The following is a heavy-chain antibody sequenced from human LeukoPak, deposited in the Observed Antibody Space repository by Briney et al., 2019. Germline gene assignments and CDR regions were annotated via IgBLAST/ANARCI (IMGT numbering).Heavy chain of an antibody. Sequence: SGTLSLTCTVSGGSISSYYWSWIRQPPGKGLEWIGYIYYSGSTNYNPSLKSRVTISVDTSKNQFSLKLSSVTAADTAVYYCARDFIATGAFDIWGQGTMVTVSS. CDR2: IYYSGST. CDR1: GGSISSYY. CDR3: ARDFIATGAFDI. D-gene: IGHD1-26*01. J-gene: IGHJ3*02. V-gene: IGHV4-59*01.